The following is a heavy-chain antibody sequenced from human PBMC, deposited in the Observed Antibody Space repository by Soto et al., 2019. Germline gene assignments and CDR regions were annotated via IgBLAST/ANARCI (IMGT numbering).Heavy chain of an antibody. Sequence: PGGSLILSCAGSGFTLSNYEMNWVRQAPGKGLEWESYISTGGSSIYYADSVKGRFTIARDNGKNSVYLQMSSLRAEDTATYYCARERGGLSGADVWGQGTTVTVSS. CDR3: ARERGGLSGADV. CDR1: GFTLSNYE. CDR2: ISTGGSSI. J-gene: IGHJ6*02. D-gene: IGHD1-26*01. V-gene: IGHV3-48*03.